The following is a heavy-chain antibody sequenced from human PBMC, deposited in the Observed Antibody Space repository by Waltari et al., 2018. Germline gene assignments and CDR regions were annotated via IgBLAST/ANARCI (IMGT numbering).Heavy chain of an antibody. V-gene: IGHV1-2*04. Sequence: QVQLLQSGAEVTKPGASVKVSCKASGYPFTGHSMHWVPQPPGQGLEWMGWINPNSGGTNYAQKFQGWVTMTRDTSISTAYMELSRLRSDDTAVYYCARRIAAAEIGAFDIWGQGTMVTVSS. CDR1: GYPFTGHS. CDR3: ARRIAAAEIGAFDI. D-gene: IGHD6-13*01. CDR2: INPNSGGT. J-gene: IGHJ3*02.